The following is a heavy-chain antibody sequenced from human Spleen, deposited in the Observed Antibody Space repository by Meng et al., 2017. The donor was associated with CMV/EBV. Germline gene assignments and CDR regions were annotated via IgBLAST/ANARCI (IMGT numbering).Heavy chain of an antibody. CDR2: ISGGSHYI. Sequence: GESLKISCAASGFNFKTFTMNWVRQAPGKGLEWVSSISGGSHYIYYADSLKGRFTISRDNSKNTLYLQMDSLRHEDTAFYHCVKEGIRDEWPRDFDYWGQGLLVTVSS. V-gene: IGHV3-21*01. CDR3: VKEGIRDEWPRDFDY. CDR1: GFNFKTFT. D-gene: IGHD2-21*01. J-gene: IGHJ4*02.